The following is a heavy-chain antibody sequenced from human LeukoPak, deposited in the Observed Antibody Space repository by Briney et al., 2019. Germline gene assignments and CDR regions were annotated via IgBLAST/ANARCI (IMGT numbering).Heavy chain of an antibody. CDR3: ARAFGFDY. D-gene: IGHD3-3*01. CDR2: IKQDGSEK. V-gene: IGHV3-7*01. Sequence: GGSLTLSCAASGFTFSSYWMSWVRQAPAKGVEWVANIKQDGSEKYYVVSVKGRFTISRDNAKNSLYLQMNSLRGEDTAVYYCARAFGFDYWGQGTLVTVSS. CDR1: GFTFSSYW. J-gene: IGHJ4*02.